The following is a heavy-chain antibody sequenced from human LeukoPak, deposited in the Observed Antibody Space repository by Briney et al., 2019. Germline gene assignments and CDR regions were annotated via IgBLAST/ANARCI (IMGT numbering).Heavy chain of an antibody. CDR3: ARRYDFWSGYPPPLDY. V-gene: IGHV4-34*01. Sequence: SEILSLTCAVFGGSFSGYYWNWIRQPPGKGLEWIGQMNPSRNTNYNPSLKSRVTISVDTSKKQFSLKLSSVTAADTAVYYCARRYDFWSGYPPPLDYWGQGTLVTVSS. J-gene: IGHJ4*02. D-gene: IGHD3-3*01. CDR1: GGSFSGYY. CDR2: MNPSRNT.